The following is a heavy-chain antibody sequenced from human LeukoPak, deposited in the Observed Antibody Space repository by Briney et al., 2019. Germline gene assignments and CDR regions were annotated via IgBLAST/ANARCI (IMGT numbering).Heavy chain of an antibody. CDR1: GFTFSAYG. D-gene: IGHD3-10*01. CDR2: ISGSGGST. Sequence: GGTLRLSCAASGFTFSAYGMSWVRQAPGKGLEWVSAISGSGGSTYYADSVKGRFTISRDNSKNTLYLQMNSLRAADTAVYYCAKSNGYGLVDIWGQGTMVTVSS. J-gene: IGHJ3*02. CDR3: AKSNGYGLVDI. V-gene: IGHV3-23*01.